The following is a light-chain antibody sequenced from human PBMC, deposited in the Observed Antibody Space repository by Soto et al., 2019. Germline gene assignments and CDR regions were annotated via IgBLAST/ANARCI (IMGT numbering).Light chain of an antibody. CDR2: EVS. Sequence: QSALTQPASVSGSPGQSITISCTGTSSDVGGYNYVSWYQQHPGKAPKLMIYEVSNRPSGVANRFSGAKSGNTASLTISGLQAEDEAEYYCSSYTSSSTLVVVGGGTKLTVL. CDR1: SSDVGGYNY. J-gene: IGLJ2*01. CDR3: SSYTSSSTLVV. V-gene: IGLV2-14*01.